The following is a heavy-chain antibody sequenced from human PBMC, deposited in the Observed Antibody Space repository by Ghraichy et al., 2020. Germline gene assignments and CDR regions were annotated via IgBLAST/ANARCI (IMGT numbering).Heavy chain of an antibody. CDR2: ISWDGGST. V-gene: IGHV3-43D*03. CDR3: AKDIGRYCSGGSCYYYGMDV. Sequence: GGSLRLSCAASGFTFDDYAMHWVRQAPGKGLEWVSLISWDGGSTYYADSVKGRFTIPRDNSKNSLYLQMNSLRAEDTALYYCAKDIGRYCSGGSCYYYGMDVWGQGTTVTVSS. J-gene: IGHJ6*02. CDR1: GFTFDDYA. D-gene: IGHD2-15*01.